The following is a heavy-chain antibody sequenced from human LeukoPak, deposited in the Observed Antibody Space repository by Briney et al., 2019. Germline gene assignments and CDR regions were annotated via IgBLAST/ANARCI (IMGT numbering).Heavy chain of an antibody. CDR2: INHSGST. D-gene: IGHD6-13*01. J-gene: IGHJ4*02. V-gene: IGHV4-34*01. Sequence: PSETLSLTCAVYGGSFSGYYWSWIRQPPGKGLEWIGEINHSGSTNYNPSLKSRVYISVDSSKKQFSLKVSSVTAADTAVYYCARGSDTAAGLYWGQGTLVTVSS. CDR1: GGSFSGYY. CDR3: ARGSDTAAGLY.